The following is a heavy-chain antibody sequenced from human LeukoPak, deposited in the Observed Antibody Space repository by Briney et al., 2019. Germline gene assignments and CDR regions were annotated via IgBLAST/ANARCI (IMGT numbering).Heavy chain of an antibody. CDR2: IYPGDSDT. CDR1: GYSFTSYW. V-gene: IGHV5-51*01. J-gene: IGHJ3*02. CDR3: ARPRGGSGSYYDAFDI. D-gene: IGHD3-10*01. Sequence: GQSLKISCKGSGYSFTSYWIGWVRQMPGKGLEWMGIIYPGDSDTRYSPSFQGQVTISADKSISTAYLQWSSLKASDTAMYYCARPRGGSGSYYDAFDIWGQGTMVTVSS.